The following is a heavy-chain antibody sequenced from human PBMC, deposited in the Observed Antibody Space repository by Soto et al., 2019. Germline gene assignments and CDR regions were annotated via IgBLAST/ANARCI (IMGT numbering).Heavy chain of an antibody. J-gene: IGHJ4*02. CDR1: GGSISSGGYY. D-gene: IGHD3-3*01. Sequence: PSETLSLTCTVSGGSISSGGYYWSWIRQHPGKGLEWIGYIYYSGSTYYNPSLKSRVTISVDTSKNQFSLKLSSVTAADTAVYYCARAPSSGRFWSGYYNYFDYWGQGTLVTVSS. CDR2: IYYSGST. V-gene: IGHV4-31*03. CDR3: ARAPSSGRFWSGYYNYFDY.